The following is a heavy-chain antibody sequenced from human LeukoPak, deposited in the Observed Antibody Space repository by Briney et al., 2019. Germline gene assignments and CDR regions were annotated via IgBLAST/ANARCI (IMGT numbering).Heavy chain of an antibody. CDR2: IKRDGGGK. V-gene: IGHV3-7*01. D-gene: IGHD6-13*01. J-gene: IGHJ4*02. CDR1: GFTFSSYW. CDR3: ARDGQQLTF. Sequence: PGGSLRLSCVASGFTFSSYWMRWVRQAPGKGLECVSNIKRDGGGKYYVDSVKGRFTISRDNAKNSLYLQMNSLRVEDKAVYYCARDGQQLTFWGEGTSAIVSS.